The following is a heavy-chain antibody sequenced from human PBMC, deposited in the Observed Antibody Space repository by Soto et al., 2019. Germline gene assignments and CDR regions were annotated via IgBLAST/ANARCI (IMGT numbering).Heavy chain of an antibody. Sequence: GGSLRLSCAASGFTFSSYAMSWVRQAPGKGLEWVSAISGSGGSTYYADSVKGRFTISRDNSKNTLYLQMNSLRAEDTAVYYCAKGFPNYDILPGAIEPWGQGTLVTVSS. CDR1: GFTFSSYA. V-gene: IGHV3-23*01. D-gene: IGHD3-9*01. CDR2: ISGSGGST. CDR3: AKGFPNYDILPGAIEP. J-gene: IGHJ5*02.